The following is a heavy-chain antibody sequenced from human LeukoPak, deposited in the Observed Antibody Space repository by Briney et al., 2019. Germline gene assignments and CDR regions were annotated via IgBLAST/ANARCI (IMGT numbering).Heavy chain of an antibody. Sequence: ASVKVSCKASGCTFTSYGISWVRQAPGQGLEWMGWISAYNGNTNYAQKLQGRVTMTTDTSTSTAYMELRSLRPDDTAVYYCAATPRYYDSSGYYYWGQGTLVTVSS. CDR3: AATPRYYDSSGYYY. J-gene: IGHJ4*02. CDR1: GCTFTSYG. D-gene: IGHD3-22*01. CDR2: ISAYNGNT. V-gene: IGHV1-18*01.